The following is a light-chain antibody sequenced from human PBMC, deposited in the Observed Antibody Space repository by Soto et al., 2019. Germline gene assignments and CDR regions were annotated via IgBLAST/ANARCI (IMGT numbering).Light chain of an antibody. V-gene: IGKV3-20*01. CDR1: HSVSNNY. CDR2: GAS. Sequence: VLTPKDRTLFLYPEEIATLSCRTSHSVSNNYLAWYQQKPGQAPRLLIYGASNRATGIPDRFSGSGSGADFIRIRSRQSCEAVVVYYEQQCCAAGRFGGGTKVDIK. J-gene: IGKJ4*02. CDR3: QQCCAAGR.